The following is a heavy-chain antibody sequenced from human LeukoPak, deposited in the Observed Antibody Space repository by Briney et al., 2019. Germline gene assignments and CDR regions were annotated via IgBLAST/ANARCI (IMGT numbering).Heavy chain of an antibody. CDR2: INHSGST. V-gene: IGHV4-34*01. Sequence: SETLSLTCAVYGGSFSGYYWSWIRQPPGKGLEWIGEINHSGSTNYNPSLKSRVTISVDRSKNQFSLRLSSVTAADTAVYYCARVRGGYDSRYFDYWGQGTLVTVSS. J-gene: IGHJ4*02. D-gene: IGHD5-12*01. CDR1: GGSFSGYY. CDR3: ARVRGGYDSRYFDY.